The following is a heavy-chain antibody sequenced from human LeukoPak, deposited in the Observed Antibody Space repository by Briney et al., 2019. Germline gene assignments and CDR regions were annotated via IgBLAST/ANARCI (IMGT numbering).Heavy chain of an antibody. V-gene: IGHV3-30*14. Sequence: PGGSLRLSCAASGFTFSSYAMHWVRQAPGKGLEWVAVISYDGSNKYYADSVKGRFTLSRDSSRSTLYLQMNSLRVDDTAVYYCAGDTHSSSWYDHWGQGTLVTVSS. J-gene: IGHJ5*02. CDR2: ISYDGSNK. D-gene: IGHD6-19*01. CDR1: GFTFSSYA. CDR3: AGDTHSSSWYDH.